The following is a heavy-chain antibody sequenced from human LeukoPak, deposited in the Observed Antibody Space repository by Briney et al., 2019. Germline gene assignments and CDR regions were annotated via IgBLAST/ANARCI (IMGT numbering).Heavy chain of an antibody. D-gene: IGHD5-24*01. CDR2: ISSSSSYI. CDR3: ARDRASGDGYRGHYYYMDV. CDR1: GFTFSRYG. J-gene: IGHJ6*03. Sequence: GGSLRLSCAGTGFTFSRYGMSWVRQAARKGLEWVSSISSSSSYIYYADSVKGRFTISRDNAKNSLYLQMNSLRAEDTAVYYCARDRASGDGYRGHYYYMDVWGKGTTVTVSS. V-gene: IGHV3-21*01.